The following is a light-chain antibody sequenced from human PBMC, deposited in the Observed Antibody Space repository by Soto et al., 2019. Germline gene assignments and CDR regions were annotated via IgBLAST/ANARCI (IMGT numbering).Light chain of an antibody. V-gene: IGKV1-9*01. CDR2: AAS. CDR3: QHLFDSQIT. Sequence: GESVTITCRASHVISTSLAWYQVKPGKAPKLLIYAASTLESGVPSRFSATVSGTEFSLTITSLQPEDFATYYCQHLFDSQITVGQTTRLEIK. CDR1: HVISTS. J-gene: IGKJ5*01.